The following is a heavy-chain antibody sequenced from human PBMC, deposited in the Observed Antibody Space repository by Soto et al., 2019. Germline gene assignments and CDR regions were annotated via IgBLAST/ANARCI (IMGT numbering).Heavy chain of an antibody. D-gene: IGHD5-12*01. CDR2: IRNKAYGGTT. CDR1: GFTFADYT. CDR3: TRDGRYSGYPPPAF. V-gene: IGHV3-49*03. J-gene: IGHJ4*02. Sequence: EVQLVESGGGLVQPGRSLRLSCTTSGFTFADYTLSWFRQAPRKGLEWLGFIRNKAYGGTTEYAASVKGRFSISRDDSKSIAYLQMNSMQTEDTAVYYCTRDGRYSGYPPPAFWGQGTLVIVSS.